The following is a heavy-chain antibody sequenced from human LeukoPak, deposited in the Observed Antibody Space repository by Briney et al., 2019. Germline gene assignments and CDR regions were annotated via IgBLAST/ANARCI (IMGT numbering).Heavy chain of an antibody. CDR3: ARRRDQEDYFDY. CDR1: GGSISSRSYY. Sequence: KTSETLSLTCTVSGGSISSRSYYWDWIRQPPGKGLEWIGTVYYSGTTYYNPSLKSRVTISIDSSKNQFSLKVRSVTAADTAVYSCARRRDQEDYFDYWGQGTLVTVSS. V-gene: IGHV4-39*01. CDR2: VYYSGTT. J-gene: IGHJ4*02.